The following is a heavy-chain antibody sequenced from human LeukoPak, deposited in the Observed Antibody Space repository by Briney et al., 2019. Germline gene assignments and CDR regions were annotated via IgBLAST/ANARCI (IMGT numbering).Heavy chain of an antibody. Sequence: NSSETLSLTCTVSGGSISTYYWSWIRQPAGKGLEWIWRIYTSGSTNYNPSLKSRVTISVDTSKNQFSLKLSSVTAADTAVYYCAREAKSWELLANAFDIWGQGTMVTVSS. V-gene: IGHV4-4*07. CDR2: IYTSGST. D-gene: IGHD1-26*01. CDR3: AREAKSWELLANAFDI. CDR1: GGSISTYY. J-gene: IGHJ3*02.